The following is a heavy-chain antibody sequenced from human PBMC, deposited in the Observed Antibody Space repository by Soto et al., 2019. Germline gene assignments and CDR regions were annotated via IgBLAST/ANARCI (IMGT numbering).Heavy chain of an antibody. Sequence: QVQLQESGPGLVKPSEPLSLTCTASGGSISSYYWGWIRQRPGKGLGWIRYIHYSGSTNYNPSLRIRVTMSVDTPKNQFSRTVDSMIAAVSAIYYCARGGVAARKGRWFDPWGQGPLVTVSS. CDR3: ARGGVAARKGRWFDP. D-gene: IGHD1-26*01. CDR1: GGSISSYY. V-gene: IGHV4-59*01. CDR2: IHYSGST. J-gene: IGHJ5*02.